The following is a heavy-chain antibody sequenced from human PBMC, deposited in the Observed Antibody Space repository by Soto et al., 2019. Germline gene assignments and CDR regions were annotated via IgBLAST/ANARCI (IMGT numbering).Heavy chain of an antibody. CDR2: IIPIFGTA. J-gene: IGHJ6*02. V-gene: IGHV1-69*12. CDR1: GGTFSSYA. Sequence: QVQLVQSGAEVKKPGSSVKVSCKASGGTFSSYAISWVRQAPGQGLEWMGGIIPIFGTANYAQKFQGRVTMPADESTSTAYMGLSSLRSEDTAVYYCARHVPAAGYSYGMDVWGQGTTVTVSS. CDR3: ARHVPAAGYSYGMDV. D-gene: IGHD2-2*01.